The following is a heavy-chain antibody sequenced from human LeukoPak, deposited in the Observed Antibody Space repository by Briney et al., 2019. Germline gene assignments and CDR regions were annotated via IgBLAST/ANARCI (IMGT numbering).Heavy chain of an antibody. Sequence: ASVKVSCKASGYTFTSYGISWVRQAPGRGLEWMGWISAYNGNTNYAQKLQGRVTMTTDTSTSTAYMELRSLRSDDMAVYYCAMTTLDDAFDIWGQGTMVTVSS. CDR3: AMTTLDDAFDI. D-gene: IGHD4-11*01. CDR2: ISAYNGNT. J-gene: IGHJ3*02. CDR1: GYTFTSYG. V-gene: IGHV1-18*03.